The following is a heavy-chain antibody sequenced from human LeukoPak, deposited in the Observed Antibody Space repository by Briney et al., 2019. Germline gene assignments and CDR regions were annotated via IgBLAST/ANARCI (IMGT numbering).Heavy chain of an antibody. CDR1: GFTVSSNY. Sequence: GGSLRLSCAASGFTVSSNYMSWVRQAPGKGLEWVSVIYSGGSTYCADSVKGRFTISRDNSKNTLYLQMNSLRAEDTAVYYCARGQDFDSSVELWGQGTLVTVSS. D-gene: IGHD3-22*01. J-gene: IGHJ4*02. CDR3: ARGQDFDSSVEL. V-gene: IGHV3-53*01. CDR2: IYSGGST.